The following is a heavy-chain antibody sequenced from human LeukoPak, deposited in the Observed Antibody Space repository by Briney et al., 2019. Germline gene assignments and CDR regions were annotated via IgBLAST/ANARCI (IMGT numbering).Heavy chain of an antibody. CDR3: ATIVSGVDDYFYYYMDV. CDR1: GYRVSESS. J-gene: IGHJ6*03. Sequence: GASVKVSCKVSGYRVSESSMHWVRQAPGKGLEWMGGFDPDDRKTIYAQKFQGRFTMTEDTPTDTAYMELSSLRSEDTAVYFCATIVSGVDDYFYYYMDVWGKGTPVTVSS. D-gene: IGHD1-26*01. V-gene: IGHV1-24*01. CDR2: FDPDDRKT.